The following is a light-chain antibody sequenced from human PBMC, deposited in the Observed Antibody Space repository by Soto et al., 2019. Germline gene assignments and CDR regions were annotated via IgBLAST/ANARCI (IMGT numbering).Light chain of an antibody. Sequence: DVQMTQSPSTLSASVGDRVTMTCRASEFISDWLAWYQQKPGQAPKLQIYDASTLESGVPGRFSGSGVGTHFTLTISGLQPEDFATYHCQHYNSYSRAFGQGTKVDIK. CDR1: EFISDW. CDR2: DAS. V-gene: IGKV1-5*01. J-gene: IGKJ1*01. CDR3: QHYNSYSRA.